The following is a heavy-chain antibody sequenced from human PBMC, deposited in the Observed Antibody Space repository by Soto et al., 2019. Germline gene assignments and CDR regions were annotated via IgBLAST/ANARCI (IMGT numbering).Heavy chain of an antibody. CDR2: IWYDGSNK. J-gene: IGHJ6*02. Sequence: GGSLRLSCAASGFTFSSYGMHWVRQAPGKGLEWVAVIWYDGSNKYYADSVKGRFTISRDNSKNTLYLQMNSLRAEDTAVYYCARDWVVGATSYYYYGMDVWGQGTTVTVSS. V-gene: IGHV3-33*01. CDR1: GFTFSSYG. D-gene: IGHD1-26*01. CDR3: ARDWVVGATSYYYYGMDV.